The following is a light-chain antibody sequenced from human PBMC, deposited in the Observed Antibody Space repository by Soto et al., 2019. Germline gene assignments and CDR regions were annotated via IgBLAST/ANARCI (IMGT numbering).Light chain of an antibody. CDR2: AAS. Sequence: DIQMTQSPSSLSASVGDRVTITCRASQSFGIYLNWYQQNPGKAPKLLIYAASTLQSGVPSRFSGSGSGTEFTLTISSLQPEDFATYYCLQHNSYPRTFGQGTKVDIK. CDR1: QSFGIY. J-gene: IGKJ1*01. V-gene: IGKV1-39*01. CDR3: LQHNSYPRT.